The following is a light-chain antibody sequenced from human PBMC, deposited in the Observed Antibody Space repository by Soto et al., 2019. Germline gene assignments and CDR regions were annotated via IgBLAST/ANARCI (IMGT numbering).Light chain of an antibody. CDR2: ANK. V-gene: IGLV1-40*01. J-gene: IGLJ1*01. Sequence: QSVQRHPPSVSWAPGHRVTISCTGSSSNIGAGYDVHWCQQLPGTAPKLLIYANKNRPAGVPDRFSASKSGTSASLAITGLQAEDEDDYYCQSYDTSPSGYVFGTGTTVPS. CDR1: SSNIGAGYD. CDR3: QSYDTSPSGYV.